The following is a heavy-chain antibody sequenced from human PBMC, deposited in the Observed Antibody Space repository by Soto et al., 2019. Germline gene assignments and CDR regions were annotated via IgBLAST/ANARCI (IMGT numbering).Heavy chain of an antibody. D-gene: IGHD4-17*01. CDR3: AAGAVRYYYGMDV. V-gene: IGHV4-39*01. CDR1: GGSISSSSYY. CDR2: IYYSGST. J-gene: IGHJ6*02. Sequence: SETLSLTCTVSGGSISSSSYYWGWIRQPPGKGLEWIGSIYYSGSTYYNPSLKSRVTISVDTSKNQFSLKLSSVTAADTAVYYCAAGAVRYYYGMDVWGQGTTVTV.